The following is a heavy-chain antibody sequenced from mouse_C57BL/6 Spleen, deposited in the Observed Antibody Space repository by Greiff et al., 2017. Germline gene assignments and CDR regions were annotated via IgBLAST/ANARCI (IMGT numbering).Heavy chain of an antibody. CDR2: IYPGSGST. D-gene: IGHD1-1*01. CDR3: ARREYGIGYFDY. Sequence: QVQLQQPGAELVKPGASVKMSCKASGYTFTSYWITWVKQRPGQGLEWIGDIYPGSGSTNYNEKFKSKATLTVDTSSSTAYMQRSSLTSEDSAVYYCARREYGIGYFDYWGQGTTLTVSS. J-gene: IGHJ2*01. CDR1: GYTFTSYW. V-gene: IGHV1-55*01.